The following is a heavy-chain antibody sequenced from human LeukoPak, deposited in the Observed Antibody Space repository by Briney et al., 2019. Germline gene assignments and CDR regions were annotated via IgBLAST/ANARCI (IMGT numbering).Heavy chain of an antibody. CDR1: GGTFSSYT. CDR2: IIPILGIA. J-gene: IGHJ4*02. CDR3: ARDGVAGKDYFDY. D-gene: IGHD6-19*01. V-gene: IGHV1-69*04. Sequence: ASVKVSCKASGGTFSSYTINWVRQAPGQGLEWMGRIIPILGIANYAQKFQGRVTITADKSTSTAYMELSSLRSEDTAVYYCARDGVAGKDYFDYWGQGTLVTVSS.